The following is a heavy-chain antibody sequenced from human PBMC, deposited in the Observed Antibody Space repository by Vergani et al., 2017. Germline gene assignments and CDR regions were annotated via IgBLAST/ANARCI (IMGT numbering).Heavy chain of an antibody. CDR2: IKSDGSIT. CDR3: AMARCMETCYMSNWLDS. V-gene: IGHV3-74*03. D-gene: IGHD3-9*01. J-gene: IGHJ5*01. CDR1: GFSFNSYW. Sequence: DVHLAESGGGFFQPGGSLRLSCSASGFSFNSYWMHWVRQVPGKGLLWVSRIKSDGSITAYADSVKGRFTISRDNAQNTLYLQMNSLRVEATGVYYCAMARCMETCYMSNWLDSWGQGTLVTVSS.